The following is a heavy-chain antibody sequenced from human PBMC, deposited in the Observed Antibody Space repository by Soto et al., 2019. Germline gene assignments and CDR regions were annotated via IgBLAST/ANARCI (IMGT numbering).Heavy chain of an antibody. V-gene: IGHV3-7*03. CDR1: GFTCSSYW. J-gene: IGHJ5*02. D-gene: IGHD6-19*01. Sequence: HPGGSLRLSCAASGFTCSSYWMSWVRQSPGKGLEWVANIKQDGSEKYYVDSVKGRFTISRDNAKNSLYLQMNSLRAEDTAVYYCARAKQWLVRPGNWFDPWGQGTLVTVSS. CDR2: IKQDGSEK. CDR3: ARAKQWLVRPGNWFDP.